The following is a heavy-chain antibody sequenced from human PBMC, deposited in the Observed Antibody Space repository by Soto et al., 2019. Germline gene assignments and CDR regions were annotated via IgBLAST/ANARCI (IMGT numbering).Heavy chain of an antibody. V-gene: IGHV4-61*01. CDR3: ANSIAAAGIAMDY. D-gene: IGHD6-13*01. Sequence: SETLSLTCTVSGGSVSSGSYYLSWIRQPPGKGLEWIGYIYYSGSTNYNPSLKSRVTISVDTSKNQFSLKLSSVTAADPAVYYCANSIAAAGIAMDYWGQGTLVTVSS. CDR1: GGSVSSGSYY. CDR2: IYYSGST. J-gene: IGHJ4*02.